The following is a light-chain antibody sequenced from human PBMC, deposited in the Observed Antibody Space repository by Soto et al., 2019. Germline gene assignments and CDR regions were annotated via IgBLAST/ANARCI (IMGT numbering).Light chain of an antibody. CDR3: SSYGGYNNVV. Sequence: QSVLTQPPSASGSPGQSATISCTGTSSDVGGYNYVSWFQQHPGKAPKLIIHEVNQRPSGVPDRFSGSKSGNTASLTVSGLQAEDEGTYYCSSYGGYNNVVFGTGTKLTVL. CDR2: EVN. J-gene: IGLJ1*01. V-gene: IGLV2-8*01. CDR1: SSDVGGYNY.